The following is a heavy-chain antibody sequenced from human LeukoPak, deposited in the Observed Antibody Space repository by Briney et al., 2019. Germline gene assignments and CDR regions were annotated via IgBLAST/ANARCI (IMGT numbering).Heavy chain of an antibody. CDR1: GGSISTYY. Sequence: SETLSLTCTVSGGSISTYYWSWIRQPPGKGLEWIASMLDSATTYYEPSLKSRVTISLDTSKNQFSLKLNSVTAADTAVYYCARGVYTGVAGTDYWGQGTLVTVST. CDR3: ARGVYTGVAGTDY. CDR2: MLDSATT. D-gene: IGHD6-19*01. J-gene: IGHJ4*02. V-gene: IGHV4-59*12.